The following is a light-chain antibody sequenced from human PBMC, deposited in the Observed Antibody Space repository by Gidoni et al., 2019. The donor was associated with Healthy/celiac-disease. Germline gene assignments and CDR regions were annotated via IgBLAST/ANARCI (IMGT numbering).Light chain of an antibody. J-gene: IGKJ1*01. V-gene: IGKV3-15*01. CDR3: QQYNNWPLWT. Sequence: EQAITQSPATLSVSPGERSTLSCRASQSVSSNLAWYQQKPGQAPRLLIYGASTRATGIPARFSGSGSGTEFTLTISSLQSEDFAVYYCQQYNNWPLWTFGQGTKVEIK. CDR2: GAS. CDR1: QSVSSN.